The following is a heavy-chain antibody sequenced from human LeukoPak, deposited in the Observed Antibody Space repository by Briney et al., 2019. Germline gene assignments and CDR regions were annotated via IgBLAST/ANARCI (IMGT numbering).Heavy chain of an antibody. CDR1: GVTFSGSA. CDR3: TSPSGYSSGWFPSY. V-gene: IGHV3-73*01. D-gene: IGHD6-19*01. J-gene: IGHJ4*02. Sequence: GGSLRLSCAASGVTFSGSAMHWVRQASGKGLEWVGRIRSKANSYATAYAASVKGRFTISRDDSKNTAYLQMNSLKTEDTAVYYCTSPSGYSSGWFPSYWGQGTLVTVSS. CDR2: IRSKANSYAT.